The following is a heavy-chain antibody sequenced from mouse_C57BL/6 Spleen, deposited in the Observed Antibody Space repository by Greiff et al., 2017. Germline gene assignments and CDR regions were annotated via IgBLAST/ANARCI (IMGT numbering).Heavy chain of an antibody. V-gene: IGHV1-47*01. CDR3: ARGYYGSSYGRYFDV. Sequence: VKLMESGAELVKPGASVKMSCKASGYTFTTYPIEWMKQNHGKSLEWIGNFHPYNDDTKYNEKFKGKATLTVEKSSSTVYLKLSRLTSDDSAVYYCARGYYGSSYGRYFDVWGTGTTVTVSS. J-gene: IGHJ1*03. D-gene: IGHD1-1*01. CDR2: FHPYNDDT. CDR1: GYTFTTYP.